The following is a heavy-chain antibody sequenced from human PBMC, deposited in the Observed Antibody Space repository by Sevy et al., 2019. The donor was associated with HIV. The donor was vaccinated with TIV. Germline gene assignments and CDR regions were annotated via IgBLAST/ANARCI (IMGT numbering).Heavy chain of an antibody. D-gene: IGHD5-12*01. Sequence: GGSLRLSCAASGFTFSSYAMHWVRQAPGKGLEWVAVRSYDGSNKYYADSVKGRFTISRDNSKNTLYLQMNSLRAEDTAVYYCARGYSGYGYYFDYWGQGTLVTVSS. CDR1: GFTFSSYA. V-gene: IGHV3-30-3*01. J-gene: IGHJ4*02. CDR3: ARGYSGYGYYFDY. CDR2: RSYDGSNK.